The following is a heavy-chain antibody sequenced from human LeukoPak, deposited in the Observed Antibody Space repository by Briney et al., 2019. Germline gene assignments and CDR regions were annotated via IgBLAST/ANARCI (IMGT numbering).Heavy chain of an antibody. CDR3: AVLGPARWYKEGFDY. D-gene: IGHD6-13*01. CDR2: ISSSSSYI. J-gene: IGHJ4*02. Sequence: GGSLRLSCAASGVTFSSYSMNWVRQAPGKGLEWVSTISSSSSYIYYADSVKGRFTISRDNAKNSLYLQMNSLRAEDTAVYYCAVLGPARWYKEGFDYWGQGTLVTVSS. V-gene: IGHV3-21*01. CDR1: GVTFSSYS.